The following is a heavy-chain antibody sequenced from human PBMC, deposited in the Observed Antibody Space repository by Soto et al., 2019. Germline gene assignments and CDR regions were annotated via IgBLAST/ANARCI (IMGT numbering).Heavy chain of an antibody. D-gene: IGHD4-17*01. CDR1: CYTWTSYT. V-gene: IGHV1-18*01. Sequence: ASVKVAFKASCYTWTSYTCILFRQAPGQGLEWVGWIGPSSGNTDSARNLKGRVTMTTDTSKSTAYMELRSLRSDDTAVYYCARDNGKFFEYCGKRNLVSVSS. CDR2: IGPSSGNT. CDR3: ARDNGKFFEY. J-gene: IGHJ4*02.